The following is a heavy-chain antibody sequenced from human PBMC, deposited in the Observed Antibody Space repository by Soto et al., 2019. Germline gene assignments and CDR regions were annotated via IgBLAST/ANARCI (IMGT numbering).Heavy chain of an antibody. CDR1: GYTFTTFA. D-gene: IGHD2-21*02. CDR2: INAGNGNT. V-gene: IGHV1-3*01. CDR3: ARARGIVVVTARFDY. J-gene: IGHJ4*02. Sequence: ASVKVSCKASGYTFTTFAIHWLRQAPGQRLEWMGWINAGNGNTKYSQSLQGRVTFTRDTSANTAYMEVSSLRSEDTAVYYCARARGIVVVTARFDYWGQGTLVTVSS.